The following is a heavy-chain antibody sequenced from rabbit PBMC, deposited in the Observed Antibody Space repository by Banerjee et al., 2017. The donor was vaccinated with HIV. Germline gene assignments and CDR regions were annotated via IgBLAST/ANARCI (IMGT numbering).Heavy chain of an antibody. Sequence: QQQLEESGGGLVQPEGSLTLTCTASGFSFSSSYYMCWVRQAPGKGLEWIGCIDTGSTWYASWVNGRFTISRSTSLNTVDLKMTSLTAADTATYFCARASSSGYYSFKLWGQGTLVTVS. V-gene: IGHV1S43*01. J-gene: IGHJ4*01. CDR2: IDTGST. CDR1: GFSFSSSYY. CDR3: ARASSSGYYSFKL. D-gene: IGHD1-1*01.